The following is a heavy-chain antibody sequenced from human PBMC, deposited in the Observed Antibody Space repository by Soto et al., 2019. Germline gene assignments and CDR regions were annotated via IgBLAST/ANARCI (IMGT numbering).Heavy chain of an antibody. D-gene: IGHD3-10*01. CDR1: GGSISSGGYS. J-gene: IGHJ4*02. V-gene: IGHV4-30-2*01. Sequence: LSLTCAVSGGSISSGGYSWSWIRQPPGKGLEWIGYIYHSGSTYYNPSLKSRVTISVDRSKNQFSLKLSSVTAADTAVYYCARAAPYGSGSYYFDYWGQGTLVTVSS. CDR3: ARAAPYGSGSYYFDY. CDR2: IYHSGST.